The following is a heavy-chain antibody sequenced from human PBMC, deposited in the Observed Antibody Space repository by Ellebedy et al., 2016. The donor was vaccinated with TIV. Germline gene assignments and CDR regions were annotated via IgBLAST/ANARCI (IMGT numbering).Heavy chain of an antibody. J-gene: IGHJ4*02. D-gene: IGHD2-21*01. CDR3: ARIDPWQPIDD. CDR2: VFYSASP. CDR1: GGSVRSTRYY. Sequence: SQTLSLTCGVSGGSVRSTRYYWAWIRQPPGKGLEWLGRVFYSASPSYNPSFNSPVTLSADTSKNQFSLNLRTVTAAETAVYYCARIDPWQPIDDWGQGILVTVSS. V-gene: IGHV4-39*01.